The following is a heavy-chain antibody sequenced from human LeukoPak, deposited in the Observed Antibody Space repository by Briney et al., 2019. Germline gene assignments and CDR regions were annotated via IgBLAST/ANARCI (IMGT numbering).Heavy chain of an antibody. CDR1: GGTFSSYA. CDR2: IIPILGIA. V-gene: IGHV1-69*04. Sequence: SVKVSCKASGGTFSSYAISWVRQAPGQGLEWMGRIIPILGIANYAQKFQGRVTITADKSTSTAYMELSSLRSEDTTVYYCARDRPSDAFDIWGQGTMVTVSS. CDR3: ARDRPSDAFDI. J-gene: IGHJ3*02.